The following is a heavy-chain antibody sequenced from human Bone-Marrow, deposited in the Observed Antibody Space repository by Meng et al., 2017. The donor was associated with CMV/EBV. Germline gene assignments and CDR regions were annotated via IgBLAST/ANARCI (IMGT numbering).Heavy chain of an antibody. CDR2: INHSGST. J-gene: IGHJ6*02. CDR3: ARGHGKKLGLYYYYYYYGMDV. D-gene: IGHD7-27*01. CDR1: GGSISSYY. V-gene: IGHV4-34*01. Sequence: SETLSLTCTVSGGSISSYYWSWIRQPPGKGLEWIGEINHSGSTNYNPSLKSRVTISVDTSKNQFSLKLSSVTAADTAVYYCARGHGKKLGLYYYYYYYGMDVWGQGTTVTVSS.